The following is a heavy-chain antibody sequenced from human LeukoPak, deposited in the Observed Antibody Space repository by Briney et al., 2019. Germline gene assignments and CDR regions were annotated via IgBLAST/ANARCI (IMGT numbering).Heavy chain of an antibody. CDR1: GDSFSSNSAS. J-gene: IGHJ3*01. CDR2: TYYRSKWYN. Sequence: SQTLSLTCAISGDSFSSNSASWNWIRQSPSRGLEWLGRTYYRSKWYNDYAPSVQSRVTINPDTSKNQFSLQLNSVTPDDTAVYYCARDPGGYSSGWRAFDLWGQGTMVTVSS. CDR3: ARDPGGYSSGWRAFDL. D-gene: IGHD6-25*01. V-gene: IGHV6-1*01.